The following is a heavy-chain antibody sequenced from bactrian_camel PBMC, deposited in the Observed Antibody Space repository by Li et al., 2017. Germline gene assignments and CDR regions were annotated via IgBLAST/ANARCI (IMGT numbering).Heavy chain of an antibody. CDR3: VGGQMSGI. J-gene: IGHJ4*01. D-gene: IGHD6*01. CDR2: ISSDGST. CDR1: GLTFDDSD. Sequence: QVQLVESGGGSVQAGGSLRLSCTASGLTFDDSDMGWYRQAPGNECELVSTISSDGSTYYRDSVKGRFVITRDNAKNMVFLRMNSLKPEDTALYYCVGGQMSGIWGQGTQVTVS. V-gene: IGHV3S55*01.